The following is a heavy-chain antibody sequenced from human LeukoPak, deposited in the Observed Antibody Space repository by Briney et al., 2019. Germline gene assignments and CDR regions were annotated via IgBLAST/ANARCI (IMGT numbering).Heavy chain of an antibody. Sequence: GGSLRLSCAASRFTFNNYGMSWVRQAPGKGLEWVSSISGSGGGTYYADSVKGRFIISRDNSKNTLYLQMNSLRAEDTAVYYCAKDITGTTSEDDPWGQGTLVTVSS. V-gene: IGHV3-23*01. CDR2: ISGSGGGT. CDR3: AKDITGTTSEDDP. CDR1: RFTFNNYG. J-gene: IGHJ5*02. D-gene: IGHD1-20*01.